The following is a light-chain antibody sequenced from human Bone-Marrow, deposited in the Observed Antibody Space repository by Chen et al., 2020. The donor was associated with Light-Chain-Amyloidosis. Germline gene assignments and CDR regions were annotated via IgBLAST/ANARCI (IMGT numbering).Light chain of an antibody. CDR2: KNT. CDR3: HVWDSYTAV. Sequence: SYELTQPLSVSVALGQAATITCEGNNIGGKDVHWYQPRPGQAPVLVIYKNTNRPSGIPERLSGSNSGNTATLTISRAQAGDEADYHCHVWDSYTAVFGGGTKLTVL. J-gene: IGLJ3*02. V-gene: IGLV3-9*01. CDR1: NIGGKD.